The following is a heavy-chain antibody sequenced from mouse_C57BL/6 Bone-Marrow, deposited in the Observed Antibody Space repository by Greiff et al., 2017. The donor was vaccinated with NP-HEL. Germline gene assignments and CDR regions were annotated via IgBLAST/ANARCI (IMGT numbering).Heavy chain of an antibody. D-gene: IGHD2-5*01. CDR2: IYPGDGDT. Sequence: QVQLQQSGPELVKPGASVKISCKASGYAFSSSWMNWVKQRPGKGLEWIGRIYPGDGDTNYNEKFKGKATLTADKSSSTAYMQFSSLTSEDSDIYYCASGYSNYGAWFAYWGQGTLVTVSA. CDR3: ASGYSNYGAWFAY. V-gene: IGHV1-82*01. J-gene: IGHJ3*01. CDR1: GYAFSSSW.